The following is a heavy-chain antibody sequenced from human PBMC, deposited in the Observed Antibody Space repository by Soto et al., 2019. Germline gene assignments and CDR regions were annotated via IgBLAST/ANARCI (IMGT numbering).Heavy chain of an antibody. V-gene: IGHV1-24*01. CDR3: ATAFHSSPSWFDP. J-gene: IGHJ5*02. D-gene: IGHD6-13*01. CDR1: GYTRTELS. Sequence: ASVKVSCKVSGYTRTELSMHWVRQAPGKGLEWMGGFEPEDSETIYAQKFQGRVTMTEDTSTDTAYMELSSLRSEDTAVYYCATAFHSSPSWFDPWGQGTLVTVSS. CDR2: FEPEDSET.